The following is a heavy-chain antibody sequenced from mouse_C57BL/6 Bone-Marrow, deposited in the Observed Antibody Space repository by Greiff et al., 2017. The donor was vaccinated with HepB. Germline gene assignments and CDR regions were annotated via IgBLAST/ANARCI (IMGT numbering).Heavy chain of an antibody. V-gene: IGHV3-6*01. CDR1: GYSITSGYY. J-gene: IGHJ2*01. CDR3: AREVGETGILFDY. D-gene: IGHD4-1*01. CDR2: ISYDGSN. Sequence: EVQLVESGPGLVKPSQSLSLTCSVTGYSITSGYYWNWIRQFPGNKLEWMGYISYDGSNNYNPSLKNRISITRDTSKNQFFLKLNSVTTEDTATYYCAREVGETGILFDYWGQGTTLTVSS.